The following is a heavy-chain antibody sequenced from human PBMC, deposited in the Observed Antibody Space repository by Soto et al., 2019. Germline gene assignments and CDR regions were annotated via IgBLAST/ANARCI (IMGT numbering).Heavy chain of an antibody. D-gene: IGHD2-2*01. Sequence: GSLRLSCITSGSTLSSYWMTWVRQAPGKGLEWVANIKEDGSEKNYVDSVKGRFTISRDNAKNSLFLQMNSLRAEDTAVYYCARGKGCTSTSCPYYYYYMDVWGKGTTVTVSS. CDR1: GSTLSSYW. V-gene: IGHV3-7*01. CDR3: ARGKGCTSTSCPYYYYYMDV. CDR2: IKEDGSEK. J-gene: IGHJ6*03.